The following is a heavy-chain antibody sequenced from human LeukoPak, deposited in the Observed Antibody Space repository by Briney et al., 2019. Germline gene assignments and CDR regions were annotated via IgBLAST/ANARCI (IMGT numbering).Heavy chain of an antibody. CDR1: GFTFSDYH. J-gene: IGHJ6*03. D-gene: IGHD3-22*01. CDR3: ARVKYDDSSYYGIFYYYYMDV. Sequence: GGSLRLSCAASGFTFSDYHMAWIRQPPGKGLEWVSYMSGGSYTIHYADSVKGRFTISRDNAESSLSLQMNSLRAEDTAVYYCARVKYDDSSYYGIFYYYYMDVWGKGTTVTVSS. V-gene: IGHV3-11*04. CDR2: MSGGSYTI.